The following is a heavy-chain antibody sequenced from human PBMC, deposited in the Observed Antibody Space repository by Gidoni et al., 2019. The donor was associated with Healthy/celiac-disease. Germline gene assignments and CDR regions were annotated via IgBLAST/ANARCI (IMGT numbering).Heavy chain of an antibody. CDR3: TREPLAVAGWRDEVGFDY. D-gene: IGHD6-19*01. Sequence: EVQLVESGGGLVQPGRSLRLSCTASGFTLGDYALSWFRQAPGKGLEWVGFIRSKAYGGTTEYAASVKGRFTISRDDSKSIAYLQMNSLKTEDTAVYYCTREPLAVAGWRDEVGFDYWGQGTLVTVSS. CDR2: IRSKAYGGTT. J-gene: IGHJ4*02. V-gene: IGHV3-49*03. CDR1: GFTLGDYA.